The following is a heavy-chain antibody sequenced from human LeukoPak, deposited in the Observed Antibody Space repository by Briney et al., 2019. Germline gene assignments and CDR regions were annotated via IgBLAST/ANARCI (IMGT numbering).Heavy chain of an antibody. J-gene: IGHJ4*02. CDR3: AKDPFRAIPAAVFDY. V-gene: IGHV3-23*01. CDR1: GFTFSSYA. Sequence: GGSLRLSCAASGFTFSSYAMSWVRQAPGKGPEWVSAISGSGGSTYYADSVKGRFTISRDNSKNTLYLQMNSLRAEDTAVYYCAKDPFRAIPAAVFDYWGQGTLVTVSS. D-gene: IGHD2-2*01. CDR2: ISGSGGST.